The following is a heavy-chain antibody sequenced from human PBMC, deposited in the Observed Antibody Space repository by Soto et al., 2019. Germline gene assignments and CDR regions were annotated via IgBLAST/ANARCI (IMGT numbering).Heavy chain of an antibody. CDR2: INPNSGGT. CDR3: ARDGYCSGGSCYLHFDY. CDR1: GYTFTGYY. V-gene: IGHV1-2*04. J-gene: IGHJ4*02. Sequence: ASVKVSCKASGYTFTGYYMHWVRQAPGQGLEWMGWINPNSGGTNYAQKFQGWVTMTRDTSISTAYMELSRLRSDDTAVYYCARDGYCSGGSCYLHFDYWGQGTLVTVSS. D-gene: IGHD2-15*01.